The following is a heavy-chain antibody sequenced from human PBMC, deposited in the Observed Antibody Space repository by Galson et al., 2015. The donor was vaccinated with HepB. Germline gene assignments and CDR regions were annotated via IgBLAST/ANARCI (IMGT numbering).Heavy chain of an antibody. V-gene: IGHV1-24*01. D-gene: IGHD3/OR15-3a*01. Sequence: SCKVSGYTLTELSMHWVRQAPGKGLEWMGGFDPEDGETIYAQKFQGRVTMTEDTSTDTAYMELSSLRSEDTAVYYCATVHLPRRVWTFDYWGQGTLVTVSS. CDR2: FDPEDGET. J-gene: IGHJ4*02. CDR3: ATVHLPRRVWTFDY. CDR1: GYTLTELS.